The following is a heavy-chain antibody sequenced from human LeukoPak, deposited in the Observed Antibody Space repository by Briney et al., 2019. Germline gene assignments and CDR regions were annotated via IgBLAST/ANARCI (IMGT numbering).Heavy chain of an antibody. V-gene: IGHV4-30-4*08. CDR1: GGSISSGDYY. CDR2: IYYSGST. Sequence: SETLSRTCTVSGGSISSGDYYWSWIRQPPGKGLEWIGYIYYSGSTYYNPSLKSRVTISVDTSKNQFSLKLSSVTAADTAVYYCARGFRGVVVVPADYFDYWGQGTLVTVSS. J-gene: IGHJ4*02. D-gene: IGHD2-2*01. CDR3: ARGFRGVVVVPADYFDY.